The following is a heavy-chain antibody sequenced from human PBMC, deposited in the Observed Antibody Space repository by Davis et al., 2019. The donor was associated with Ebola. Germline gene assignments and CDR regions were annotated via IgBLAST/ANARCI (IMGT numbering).Heavy chain of an antibody. J-gene: IGHJ6*02. Sequence: SVKVSCKASGGTFSSYAISWVRQAPGQGLEWMGGIIPIFGTANYAQKFQGRVTITADESTSTAYMELSSLRSEDTAVYYCARGRGFWSGYYYYYYGMDVWGQGTTVTVSS. CDR3: ARGRGFWSGYYYYYYGMDV. D-gene: IGHD3-3*01. V-gene: IGHV1-69*13. CDR1: GGTFSSYA. CDR2: IIPIFGTA.